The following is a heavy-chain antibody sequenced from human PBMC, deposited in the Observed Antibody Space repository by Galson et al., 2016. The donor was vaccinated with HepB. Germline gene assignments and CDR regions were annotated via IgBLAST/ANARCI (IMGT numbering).Heavy chain of an antibody. V-gene: IGHV3-30*18. D-gene: IGHD2-2*01. J-gene: IGHJ6*02. CDR3: AKDTARYCSSTSCSYGMDV. Sequence: SLRLSCGASGFTFSSYGMHWVRQAPGKGLEWVAVISYDGSNKYYADSVKGRFTISRDNSKNTLYLQMNSLRAEDTAVYYCAKDTARYCSSTSCSYGMDVWGQGTTVTVSS. CDR1: GFTFSSYG. CDR2: ISYDGSNK.